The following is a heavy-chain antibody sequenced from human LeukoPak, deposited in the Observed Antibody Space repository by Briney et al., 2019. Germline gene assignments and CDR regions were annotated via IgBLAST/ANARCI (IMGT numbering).Heavy chain of an antibody. J-gene: IGHJ4*02. CDR1: GGTFSSYA. CDR3: ARQVLRYFDWLTYFDY. D-gene: IGHD3-9*01. Sequence: SVKVACKASGGTFSSYAISWVRQAPGQGLEWMGGIIPIFGTANYAQKFQGRVTITADESTSTAYMELSSLRSEDTAVYYCARQVLRYFDWLTYFDYWGQGTLVTVSS. CDR2: IIPIFGTA. V-gene: IGHV1-69*13.